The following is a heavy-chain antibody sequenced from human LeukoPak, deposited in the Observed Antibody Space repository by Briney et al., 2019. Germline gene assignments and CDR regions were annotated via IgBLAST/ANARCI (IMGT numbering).Heavy chain of an antibody. CDR3: AKGPVVPAATCYFDY. Sequence: VGSLRLSCAASGYTFTAYAMSWVRQAPGEGLEWVSAISGSGGGAYYAQSVKGGFTISRDTSTSTLYLHMTSLRAEDTAVYYCAKGPVVPAATCYFDYWGQGTLVTVSS. CDR1: GYTFTAYA. D-gene: IGHD2-2*01. V-gene: IGHV3-23*01. J-gene: IGHJ4*02. CDR2: ISGSGGGA.